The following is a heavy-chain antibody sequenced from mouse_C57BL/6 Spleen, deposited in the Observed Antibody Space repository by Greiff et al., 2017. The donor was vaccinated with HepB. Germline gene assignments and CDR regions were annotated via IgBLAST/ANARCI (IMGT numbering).Heavy chain of an antibody. CDR2: IDPEDGDT. CDR3: TVITTVVGRFAY. J-gene: IGHJ3*01. Sequence: EVQLQQSGAELVRPGASVKLSCTASGFNIRDYYMHWVKQRPEQGLEWIGRIDPEDGDTEYAPKFQGKATMTADTSSNTAYLQLSSLTSEDTAVYYCTVITTVVGRFAYWGQGTLVTVSA. CDR1: GFNIRDYY. D-gene: IGHD1-1*01. V-gene: IGHV14-1*01.